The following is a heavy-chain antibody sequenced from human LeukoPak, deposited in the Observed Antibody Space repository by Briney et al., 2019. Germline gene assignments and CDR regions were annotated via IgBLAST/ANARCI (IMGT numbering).Heavy chain of an antibody. Sequence: PSETLSLTCAVYGGSFSGYYWSWIRQPPGKGLEWIGEINHSGSTNYNPSLKSRVTISVDTSKNQFSLNLSSVTAADTAVYYCAGRWPDYYYYYMDVWGKGTRVTVSS. CDR3: AGRWPDYYYYYMDV. V-gene: IGHV4-34*01. CDR1: GGSFSGYY. J-gene: IGHJ6*03. CDR2: INHSGST. D-gene: IGHD6-13*01.